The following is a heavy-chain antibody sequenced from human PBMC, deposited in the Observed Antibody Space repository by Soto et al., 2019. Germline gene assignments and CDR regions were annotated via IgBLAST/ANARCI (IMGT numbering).Heavy chain of an antibody. J-gene: IGHJ6*02. CDR3: AKGKRGYSSSSGYYGMDV. D-gene: IGHD6-6*01. CDR2: ISYDGSNK. CDR1: GFTFSSYG. Sequence: GGSLRLSCAASGFTFSSYGMHWVRQAPGKWLEWVAVISYDGSNKYYADSVKGRFTISRDNSKNTLYLQMNSLRAEDTAVYYCAKGKRGYSSSSGYYGMDVWGQGXTVTVSS. V-gene: IGHV3-30*18.